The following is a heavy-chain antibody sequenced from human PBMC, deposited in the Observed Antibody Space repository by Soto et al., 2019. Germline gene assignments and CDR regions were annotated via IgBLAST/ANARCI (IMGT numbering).Heavy chain of an antibody. Sequence: PSEILSLTCTVSGGSISSGGYYWSWIRQHPGKGLEWIGYIYYSGSTYYNPSLKSRVTISVDTSKNQFSLKLSSVTAADTAVYYCARAGSGYGDAFDIWGQGTMVTGSS. D-gene: IGHD3-22*01. V-gene: IGHV4-31*03. J-gene: IGHJ3*02. CDR3: ARAGSGYGDAFDI. CDR1: GGSISSGGYY. CDR2: IYYSGST.